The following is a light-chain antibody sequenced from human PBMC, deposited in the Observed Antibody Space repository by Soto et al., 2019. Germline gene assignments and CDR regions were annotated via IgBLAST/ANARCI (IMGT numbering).Light chain of an antibody. CDR2: GAS. V-gene: IGKV3-15*01. J-gene: IGKJ4*01. Sequence: EIVMTQSPATLSVSPGERATLSCRASQSVSSNLAWYQQKPGQAPRLLIYGASTRATGIPARFSGSGSGTKFTFTISSLQSEDFAVYYCQQYNNWLTFGGGTKV. CDR1: QSVSSN. CDR3: QQYNNWLT.